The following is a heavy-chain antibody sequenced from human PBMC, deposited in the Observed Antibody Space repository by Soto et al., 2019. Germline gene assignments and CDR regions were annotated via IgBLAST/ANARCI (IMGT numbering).Heavy chain of an antibody. D-gene: IGHD3-22*01. CDR1: GGSISSYY. J-gene: IGHJ4*02. V-gene: IGHV4-59*01. Sequence: SETLSLTCTVSGGSISSYYWSWIRQPPGKGLEWIGYIYYSGSTNYNPSLKSRVTISVDTSKNQFSLKLSSVTAADTAVYYCARFVADSSSSGYYDSSGYSHYFDYWGQGTLVTVSS. CDR2: IYYSGST. CDR3: ARFVADSSSSGYYDSSGYSHYFDY.